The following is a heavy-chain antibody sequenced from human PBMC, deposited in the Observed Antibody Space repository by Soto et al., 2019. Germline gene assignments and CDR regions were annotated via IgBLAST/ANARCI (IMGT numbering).Heavy chain of an antibody. CDR3: ARVLYGFSYGKCYY. CDR2: IDEDGSTT. J-gene: IGHJ4*02. V-gene: IGHV3-23*01. D-gene: IGHD1-1*01. Sequence: GGSLRLSCAVSGFIFSDHGMNWVRQAPGKGLEWVSSIDEDGSTTHYADSVKGRFTISRDNSKNTLYLQMDSLRAEDTALYYCARVLYGFSYGKCYYWGQGTLVTVSS. CDR1: GFIFSDHG.